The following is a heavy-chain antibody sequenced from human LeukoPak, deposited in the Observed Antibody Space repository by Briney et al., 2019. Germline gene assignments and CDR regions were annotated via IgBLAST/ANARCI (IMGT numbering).Heavy chain of an antibody. Sequence: GGSLRLSCAASGFTVSSNYMSWVRQAPGKGLEWVSVIYSGGSTYYADSVRGRFTISRDNAKNSLYLQMNSLRADDTAVYYCARVPLVGATGEDYWGQGTLVTVSS. J-gene: IGHJ4*02. CDR3: ARVPLVGATGEDY. CDR2: IYSGGST. V-gene: IGHV3-53*01. D-gene: IGHD1-26*01. CDR1: GFTVSSNY.